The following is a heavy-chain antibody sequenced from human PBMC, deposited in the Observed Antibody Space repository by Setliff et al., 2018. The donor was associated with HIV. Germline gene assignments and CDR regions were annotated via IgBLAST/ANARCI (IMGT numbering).Heavy chain of an antibody. CDR3: ATDCAVVGGTGSLDS. CDR1: GFTFISYG. CDR2: IRYDGSYR. J-gene: IGHJ4*02. Sequence: GGSLRLSCAVSGFTFISYGMYWVRQAPGKGLEWVAFIRYDGSYRYYVDSVKGRFTISRDNSKNTMFLQMNSLRVEDTAVYYCATDCAVVGGTGSLDSWGQGTLVTAPQ. D-gene: IGHD1-26*01. V-gene: IGHV3-30*02.